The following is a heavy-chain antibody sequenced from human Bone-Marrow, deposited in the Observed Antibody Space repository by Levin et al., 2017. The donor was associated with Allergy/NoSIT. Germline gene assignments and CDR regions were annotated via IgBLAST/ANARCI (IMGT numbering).Heavy chain of an antibody. CDR1: GFTFDDYA. D-gene: IGHD3-10*01. J-gene: IGHJ6*02. Sequence: PGGSLRLSCAASGFTFDDYAMHWVRQAPGKGLEWVSGISWNSGSIGYADSVKGRFTISRDNAKNSLYLQMNSLRAEDTALYYCAKDLEAGSGRYYGMDVWGQGTTVTVSS. CDR2: ISWNSGSI. CDR3: AKDLEAGSGRYYGMDV. V-gene: IGHV3-9*01.